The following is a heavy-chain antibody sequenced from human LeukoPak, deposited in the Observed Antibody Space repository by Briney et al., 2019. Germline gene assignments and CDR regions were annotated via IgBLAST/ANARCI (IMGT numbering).Heavy chain of an antibody. Sequence: PGGSLRLSCAASGFTLITYAMHWVRQAPGKGLEWVAVIPDDGSNKYYADSVKGRFTISRDNSKNTLYLQMNSLRPEDAAVYFCASSRGYSDYDSDHWGQGTLVTVSS. J-gene: IGHJ4*02. CDR3: ASSRGYSDYDSDH. CDR1: GFTLITYA. D-gene: IGHD5-12*01. CDR2: IPDDGSNK. V-gene: IGHV3-30*04.